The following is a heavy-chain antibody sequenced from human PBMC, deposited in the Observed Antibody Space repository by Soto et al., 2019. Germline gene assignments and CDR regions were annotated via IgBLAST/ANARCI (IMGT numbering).Heavy chain of an antibody. V-gene: IGHV3-23*01. Sequence: GGSLRLSCAASGFTFSSYAMSWVRQAPGKGLEWVSAISGSGGSTYYADSVKGRFTISRENSKNTLYWQMNSLRAEDTAVYYCAKDDLGVLGYCSSTSCYGGAFDIWGQGTMVTVSS. CDR3: AKDDLGVLGYCSSTSCYGGAFDI. J-gene: IGHJ3*02. CDR2: ISGSGGST. CDR1: GFTFSSYA. D-gene: IGHD2-2*01.